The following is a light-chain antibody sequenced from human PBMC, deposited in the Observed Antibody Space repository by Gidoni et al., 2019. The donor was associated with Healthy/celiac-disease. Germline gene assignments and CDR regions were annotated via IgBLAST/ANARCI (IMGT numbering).Light chain of an antibody. V-gene: IGKV4-1*01. CDR2: CAS. CDR1: QSVLYSSNNKNY. Sequence: DIVMTQSPDPLAVSLGERATINCKSSQSVLYSSNNKNYLAWYQQKPGQPPKLLIYCASTRESGVPDRFSGSGSVTDFTLTISSLQAEDVAVYYCQQYYSTPITFGPGTKVDIK. CDR3: QQYYSTPIT. J-gene: IGKJ3*01.